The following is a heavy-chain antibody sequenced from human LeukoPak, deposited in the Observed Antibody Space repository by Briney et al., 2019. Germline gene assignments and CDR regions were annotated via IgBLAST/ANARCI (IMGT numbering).Heavy chain of an antibody. CDR2: IVVGSGNT. V-gene: IGHV1-58*02. J-gene: IGHJ6*02. CDR3: AAPTSQLPYGMDV. D-gene: IGHD4-23*01. Sequence: ASVKVSCKASGFTFTSSAMQWVRQARGQRLEWIGWIVVGSGNTNYAQKFRERVTITRDMSTSTAYMELSSLRSEDTAVYYCAAPTSQLPYGMDVWGQGTTVTVSS. CDR1: GFTFTSSA.